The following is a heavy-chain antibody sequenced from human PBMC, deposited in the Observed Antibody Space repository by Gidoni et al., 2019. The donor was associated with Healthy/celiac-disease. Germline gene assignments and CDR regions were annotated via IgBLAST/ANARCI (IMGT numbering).Heavy chain of an antibody. J-gene: IGHJ5*02. CDR2: SYYSGGT. D-gene: IGHD6-19*01. CDR3: ARHGHSSGWYEQHYRNWFDP. CDR1: GGSISSSSYY. V-gene: IGHV4-39*01. Sequence: QLQLQESGPGLVKPSETLSLTCTVSGGSISSSSYYWGWIRQPPGKGLEWIGSSYYSGGTYYTPSLKSRVTISVDTSKNQFSLKLSSVTAADTAVYYCARHGHSSGWYEQHYRNWFDPWGQGTLVTVSS.